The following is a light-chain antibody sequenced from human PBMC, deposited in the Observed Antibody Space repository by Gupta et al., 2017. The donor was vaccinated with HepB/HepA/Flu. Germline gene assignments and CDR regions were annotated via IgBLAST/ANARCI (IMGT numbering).Light chain of an antibody. CDR2: GAS. J-gene: IGKJ4*01. CDR1: QSVSSN. CDR3: QQYNNWPLT. V-gene: IGKV3-15*01. Sequence: EVFMPQSPATLSVSPGERATLSCRASQSVSSNLAWYQQKPGQAPRLLIYGASTRATGIPARFSGSGSGTEFTLTISSLQAEDFAVYYCQQYNNWPLTFGGGTKVEIK.